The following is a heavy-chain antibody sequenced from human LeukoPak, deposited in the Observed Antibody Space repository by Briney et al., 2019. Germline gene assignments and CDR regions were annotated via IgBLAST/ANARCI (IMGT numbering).Heavy chain of an antibody. J-gene: IGHJ4*02. CDR3: ARASSWYNFDY. CDR1: GGSISSYY. Sequence: SETLSLTCTVSGGSISSYYWSWIRQPPGKGLEWIGYIYYSGSTNYNPSLKSRVTISVDTSKNQFSLKLGSVTAADTAVYYCARASSWYNFDYWGQGTLVTVSS. CDR2: IYYSGST. D-gene: IGHD6-13*01. V-gene: IGHV4-59*01.